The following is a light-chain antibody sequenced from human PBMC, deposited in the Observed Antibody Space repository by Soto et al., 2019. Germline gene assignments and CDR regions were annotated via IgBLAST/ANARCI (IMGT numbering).Light chain of an antibody. Sequence: EIVLTQSPAILSLSPGERATLSCRASQSVSSYLTWYQQKPGQAPSLLIYASSNRATGIPARFSGSGSGTDFTLTISSLEPEDSAVYYCQQRSASPITSGGGTKVEIK. V-gene: IGKV3-11*01. CDR3: QQRSASPIT. CDR1: QSVSSY. CDR2: ASS. J-gene: IGKJ4*01.